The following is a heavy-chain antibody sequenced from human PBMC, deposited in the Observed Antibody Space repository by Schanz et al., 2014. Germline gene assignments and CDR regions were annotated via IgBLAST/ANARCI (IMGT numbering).Heavy chain of an antibody. CDR2: ISSGSSYA. CDR1: GFTFRDYY. Sequence: QVQLVESGGGLVKPGGSLRLSCAASGFTFRDYYMSWIRQAPGKGLEWVSDISSGSSYANYADSVKGRFTISRDNAKNSLYLQMNSLRTEDTAVYYCARAHGNNWYGKGLDYWGQGALVTVSS. CDR3: ARAHGNNWYGKGLDY. V-gene: IGHV3-11*06. D-gene: IGHD1-1*01. J-gene: IGHJ4*02.